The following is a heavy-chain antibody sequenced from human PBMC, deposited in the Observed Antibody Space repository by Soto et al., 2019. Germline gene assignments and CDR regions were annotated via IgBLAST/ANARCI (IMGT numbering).Heavy chain of an antibody. D-gene: IGHD3-10*01. CDR3: ARLWIGERRPDY. Sequence: PSQTQSHPNTVSYGSLRDIDYYCSRNKQPPGKGLDWIGSIYYSGRTYYNPSLKSRVTISVDTSKRQFSLKLSSVTAADTAVYYCARLWIGERRPDYWGLGTLVTVSS. CDR1: YGSLRDIDYY. V-gene: IGHV4-39*01. CDR2: IYYSGRT. J-gene: IGHJ4*02.